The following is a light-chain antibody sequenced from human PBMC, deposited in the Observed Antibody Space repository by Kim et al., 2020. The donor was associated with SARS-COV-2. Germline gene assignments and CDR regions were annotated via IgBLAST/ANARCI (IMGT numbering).Light chain of an antibody. V-gene: IGLV3-21*04. CDR2: YDS. CDR3: QVWDRTSDRV. J-gene: IGLJ3*02. CDR1: NSGAKS. Sequence: VAPGKTASITCGRDNSGAKSVNWYQQKPGQAPVVVIYYDSGRPSGIPERFSGSNSGNTATLTISRVEAGDEADYYCQVWDRTSDRVFGGGTQLTVL.